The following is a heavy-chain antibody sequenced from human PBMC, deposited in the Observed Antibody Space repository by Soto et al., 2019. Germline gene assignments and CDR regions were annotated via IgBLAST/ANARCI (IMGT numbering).Heavy chain of an antibody. J-gene: IGHJ5*02. CDR1: GGSISGSGYY. V-gene: IGHV4-39*01. D-gene: IGHD4-17*01. Sequence: QLQLQESGPGLVKPSETLSLTCTVSGGSISGSGYYLGWIRQPPGKGLEWIGTIYYSGSTYSNSSLKSRVTISVDTSKNQFSLKLSSVTAADTAIYYCARHYGAFDPWGQGTLVTVSS. CDR2: IYYSGST. CDR3: ARHYGAFDP.